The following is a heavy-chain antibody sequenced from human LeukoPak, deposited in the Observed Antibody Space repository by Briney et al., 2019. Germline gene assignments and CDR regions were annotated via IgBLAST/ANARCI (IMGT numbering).Heavy chain of an antibody. V-gene: IGHV1-2*02. CDR2: INPNSGGT. CDR1: GYTFTGYY. D-gene: IGHD6-19*01. J-gene: IGHJ4*02. CDR3: ATGGSSGWYGLGYFDY. Sequence: GASVKVSCKASGYTFTGYYMHWVRQALGQGLEWMGSINPNSGGTNYAQKLQGRVTMTTDTSTSTAYMELRSLRSDDTAVYYCATGGSSGWYGLGYFDYWGQGTLVTVSS.